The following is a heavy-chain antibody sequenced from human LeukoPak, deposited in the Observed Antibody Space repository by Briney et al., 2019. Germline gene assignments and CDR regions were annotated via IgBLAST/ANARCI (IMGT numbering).Heavy chain of an antibody. V-gene: IGHV4-61*02. Sequence: PSQTLSLTCRVSGGSISSGSYYWRWLRQPAGRGLEWIGRIYTSGSTNYNPSLKSRVTISVDTSKNQFSLKLSSVTAADTAVYYCARRASDDYYYMDVWGKGTTVTISS. CDR3: ARRASDDYYYMDV. J-gene: IGHJ6*03. CDR2: IYTSGST. CDR1: GGSISSGSYY.